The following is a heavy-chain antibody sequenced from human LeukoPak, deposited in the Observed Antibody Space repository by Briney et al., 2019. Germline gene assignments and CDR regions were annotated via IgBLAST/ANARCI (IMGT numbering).Heavy chain of an antibody. CDR3: ARWFPTYCYDSGDYIGHGIDF. J-gene: IGHJ4*01. CDR1: GFTFSSYA. Sequence: PGRSLRLSCAASGFTFSSYAMHWVRQAPGEGLEWVAVISYDGSNKYYADSVKGRFTISRDNSKNTLYLQMNSLRAEDTAVYYCARWFPTYCYDSGDYIGHGIDFWGQGTMVTVSS. V-gene: IGHV3-30-3*01. D-gene: IGHD3-22*01. CDR2: ISYDGSNK.